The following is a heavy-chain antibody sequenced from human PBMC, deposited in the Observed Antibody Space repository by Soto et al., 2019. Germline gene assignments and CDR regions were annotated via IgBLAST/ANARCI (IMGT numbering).Heavy chain of an antibody. J-gene: IGHJ5*02. Sequence: EAQLLESGGGLVQPGGSLRLSCAASGFTFSSYAMSWVRQAPGKGLEWVSGISGRGGDTYYADSVKGRFTISRDNAKNTLYLQLNSLRDEDTAVYYCTREGHCTSTSCYQFDPWGQGTLVTVSS. CDR2: ISGRGGDT. D-gene: IGHD2-2*01. CDR3: TREGHCTSTSCYQFDP. CDR1: GFTFSSYA. V-gene: IGHV3-23*01.